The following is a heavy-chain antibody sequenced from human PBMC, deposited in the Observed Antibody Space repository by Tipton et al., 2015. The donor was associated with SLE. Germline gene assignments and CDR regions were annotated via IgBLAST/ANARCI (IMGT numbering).Heavy chain of an antibody. CDR3: VRGPRGSSGYPN. CDR1: GASIISGSYY. D-gene: IGHD3-22*01. CDR2: IYTSGTT. Sequence: TLSLTCSVSGASIISGSYYWSWIRQPAGKGLEWIGRIYTSGTTHYNPSLKSRVTILMDTSKNQFSLKLSSVTAADTAVYYCVRGPRGSSGYPNWGQGTLVTVSS. J-gene: IGHJ4*02. V-gene: IGHV4-61*02.